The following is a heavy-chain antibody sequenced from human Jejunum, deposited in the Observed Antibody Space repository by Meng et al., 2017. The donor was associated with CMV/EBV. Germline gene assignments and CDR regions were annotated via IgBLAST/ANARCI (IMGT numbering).Heavy chain of an antibody. CDR3: ARDKAGYKNCDS. Sequence: QVQPQESGPGLVEPSQTLSLTCTASGGSIASDDYWWSWIRQPPGKGLEWIGYIYHKGHTYYNPSLRSRISISVDTSKNQFSLRLNSVTAADTAVYYCARDKAGYKNCDSWGQGTLVTGSS. CDR1: GGSIASDDYW. V-gene: IGHV4-30-4*08. J-gene: IGHJ5*01. D-gene: IGHD5-24*01. CDR2: IYHKGHT.